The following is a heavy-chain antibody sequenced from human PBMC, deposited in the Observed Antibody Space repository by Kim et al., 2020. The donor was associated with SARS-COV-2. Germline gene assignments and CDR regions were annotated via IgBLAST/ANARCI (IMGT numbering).Heavy chain of an antibody. CDR1: GFTFSGSA. D-gene: IGHD3-22*01. CDR2: IRSKANSYAT. J-gene: IGHJ4*02. CDR3: TRPGYYDSSGQSQFNDY. Sequence: GGSLRLSCAASGFTFSGSAMHWVRQASGKGLEWVGRIRSKANSYATAYAASVKGRFTISRDDSKNTAYLQMNSLKTEDTAVYYCTRPGYYDSSGQSQFNDYWGQGTLVTVSS. V-gene: IGHV3-73*01.